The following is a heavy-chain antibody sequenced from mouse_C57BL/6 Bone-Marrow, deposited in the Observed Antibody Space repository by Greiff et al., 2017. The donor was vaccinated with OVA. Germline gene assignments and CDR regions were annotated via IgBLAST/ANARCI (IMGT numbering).Heavy chain of an antibody. V-gene: IGHV6-3*01. CDR2: IRLKSDNYAT. J-gene: IGHJ2*01. Sequence: EVKLVESGGGLVQPGGSMKPSCVASGFTFSNYWMNWVRQSPEKGLEWVAQIRLKSDNYATHYAESGKGRFTISRDDSKSSVYLQMNNLRAEDTGVYYRAAELGRGGFDYWGQGTTLTVSS. D-gene: IGHD4-1*01. CDR3: AAELGRGGFDY. CDR1: GFTFSNYW.